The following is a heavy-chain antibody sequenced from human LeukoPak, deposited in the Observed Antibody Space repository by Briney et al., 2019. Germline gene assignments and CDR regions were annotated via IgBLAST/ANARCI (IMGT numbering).Heavy chain of an antibody. CDR1: GGTFSSYA. Sequence: GASVKVSCKASGGTFSSYAISWVRQAPGQGLEWMGRIIPILGIANYAQKFQGRVTITADKSTSTAYMELSSLRFEDTAVYYCAREHSSSWYVDYWGQGTLVTVSS. V-gene: IGHV1-69*04. CDR3: AREHSSSWYVDY. J-gene: IGHJ4*02. CDR2: IIPILGIA. D-gene: IGHD6-13*01.